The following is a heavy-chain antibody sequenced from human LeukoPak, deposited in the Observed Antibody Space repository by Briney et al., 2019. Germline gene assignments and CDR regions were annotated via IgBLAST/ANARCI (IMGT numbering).Heavy chain of an antibody. CDR1: GFMFGIYA. V-gene: IGHV3-23*01. Sequence: GGSLRLSCAASGFMFGIYAMTWVRQAPGKGLEWVSGVSASANTSYYADAVRGRFTISRDNAKNTLFLQMNSLSVDDTAVYYCARGPACTSHSCYVIGALDIWGLGTLVTVSS. J-gene: IGHJ3*02. CDR2: VSASANTS. CDR3: ARGPACTSHSCYVIGALDI. D-gene: IGHD2-2*01.